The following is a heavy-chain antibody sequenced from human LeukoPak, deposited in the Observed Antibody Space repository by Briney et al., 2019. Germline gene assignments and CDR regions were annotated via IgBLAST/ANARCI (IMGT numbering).Heavy chain of an antibody. CDR1: GYTFTTYD. J-gene: IGHJ4*02. D-gene: IGHD6-19*01. Sequence: GASVKVSCKASGYTFTTYDINWVRQATGQGLEWMGWISAYNGNTNYAQKLQGRVTMTTDTSTSTAYMELRSLRSDDTAVYYCARDLSSGWLYYFDYWGQGTLVTVSS. V-gene: IGHV1-18*01. CDR2: ISAYNGNT. CDR3: ARDLSSGWLYYFDY.